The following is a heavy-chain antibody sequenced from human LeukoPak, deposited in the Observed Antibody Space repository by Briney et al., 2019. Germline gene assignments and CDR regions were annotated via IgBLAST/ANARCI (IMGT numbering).Heavy chain of an antibody. CDR1: GFTFNNYG. J-gene: IGHJ4*02. CDR2: ISYDGSNK. V-gene: IGHV3-30*03. Sequence: GGSLRLSCAASGFTFNNYGMHWVRQAPGKGLEWVAVISYDGSNKYYADSVKGRFTISRDNSKNTLYLQMNSLRAEDTAVYYCVGGDYWGQGTLVTVSS. CDR3: VGGDY.